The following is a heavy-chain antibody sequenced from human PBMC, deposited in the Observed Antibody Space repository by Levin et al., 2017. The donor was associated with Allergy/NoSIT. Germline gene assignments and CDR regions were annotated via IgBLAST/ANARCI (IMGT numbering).Heavy chain of an antibody. Sequence: ASVKVSCKASGYTFTSYYMHWVRQAPGQGLEWMGIINPSGGSTSYAQKFQGRVTMTRDTSTSTVYMELSGLRSEDTAVYYCARDRGMITFGHAPTSPDYWGQGTLVTVSS. V-gene: IGHV1-46*01. CDR1: GYTFTSYY. J-gene: IGHJ4*02. D-gene: IGHD3-16*01. CDR2: INPSGGST. CDR3: ARDRGMITFGHAPTSPDY.